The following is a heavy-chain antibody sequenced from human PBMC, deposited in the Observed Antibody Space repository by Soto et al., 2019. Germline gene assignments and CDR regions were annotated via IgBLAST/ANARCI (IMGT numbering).Heavy chain of an antibody. D-gene: IGHD2-15*01. Sequence: ASVKVSCKASGYTFTSYDINWVRQATGQGLEWMGWMNPNSGNTGYAQKFQGRVTMTRNTSISTAYMELSCLRSEDTAVYYCVRGLVVVVAATNYYYGMDVWGQGTTVTVSS. V-gene: IGHV1-8*01. CDR1: GYTFTSYD. CDR3: VRGLVVVVAATNYYYGMDV. J-gene: IGHJ6*02. CDR2: MNPNSGNT.